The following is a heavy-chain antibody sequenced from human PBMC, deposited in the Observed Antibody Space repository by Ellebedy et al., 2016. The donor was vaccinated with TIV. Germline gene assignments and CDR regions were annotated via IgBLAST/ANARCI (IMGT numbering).Heavy chain of an antibody. Sequence: AASVKVSCKASGGTFSSYGISWVRQAPGQGLEWMGRIIPILGIPNYAQKFQGRVTMTEDTSTDTAYMELSSLRSEDTAVYYCATDLRYCSNDVCFKRYDAFDIWGQGTMVTVSS. V-gene: IGHV1-69*04. D-gene: IGHD2-8*01. CDR3: ATDLRYCSNDVCFKRYDAFDI. CDR1: GGTFSSYG. CDR2: IIPILGIP. J-gene: IGHJ3*02.